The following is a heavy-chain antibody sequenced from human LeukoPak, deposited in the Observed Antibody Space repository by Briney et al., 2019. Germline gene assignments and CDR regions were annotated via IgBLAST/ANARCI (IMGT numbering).Heavy chain of an antibody. D-gene: IGHD3-10*01. CDR3: VGNGYYSLDY. J-gene: IGHJ4*02. V-gene: IGHV4-59*10. CDR2: FHTRGST. Sequence: SETLSLTCAVYGGSFSGYYWSWIRQPAGKGLEWIGRFHTRGSTNYNPSLKSRVTISVDKSKNQFSLKLSSVTAADTAVYYCVGNGYYSLDYWGQGTLVTVSS. CDR1: GGSFSGYY.